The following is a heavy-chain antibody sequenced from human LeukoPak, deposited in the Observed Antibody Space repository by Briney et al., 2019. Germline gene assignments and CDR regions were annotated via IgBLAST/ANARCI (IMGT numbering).Heavy chain of an antibody. J-gene: IGHJ4*02. V-gene: IGHV3-74*01. CDR2: INGDGRNI. CDR3: AKEGNCSSISCPQFDY. Sequence: PGGSLRLSCVASGFTFSSYWMHWVRQDPRKGLVWVSRINGDGRNINYADSERGRFTISRDNAKNTLYLQMNSLRAEDTAVYYCAKEGNCSSISCPQFDYWGQGTLVTVSS. D-gene: IGHD2-2*01. CDR1: GFTFSSYW.